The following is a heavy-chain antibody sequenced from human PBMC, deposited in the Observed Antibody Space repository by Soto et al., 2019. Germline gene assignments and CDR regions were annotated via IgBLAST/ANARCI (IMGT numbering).Heavy chain of an antibody. J-gene: IGHJ4*02. CDR1: ELTFDDYA. V-gene: IGHV3-9*01. D-gene: IGHD3-3*01. CDR3: AKGGRFLEWLSRDYFDY. Sequence: PGGSKRLSSAASELTFDDYAMPWVRQEHGKGLEWVSGISWNSGSIGYADSVKGRFTISRDNAKNSLYLQMNSLRAEDTALYYCAKGGRFLEWLSRDYFDYWGQGTLVTVSS. CDR2: ISWNSGSI.